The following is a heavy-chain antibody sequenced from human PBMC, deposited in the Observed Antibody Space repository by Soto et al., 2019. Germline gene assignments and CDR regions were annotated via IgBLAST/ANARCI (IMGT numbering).Heavy chain of an antibody. D-gene: IGHD3-9*01. J-gene: IGHJ4*02. CDR2: ISYDGSNK. CDR1: GFTFSSYG. V-gene: IGHV3-30*18. CDR3: AKDLTRGYYDILPGPFGLFAY. Sequence: GGSLRLSCAASGFTFSSYGMHWVRQAPGKGLEWVAVISYDGSNKYYADSVKGRFTISRDNSKNTLYLQMNSLRAEDTAVYYCAKDLTRGYYDILPGPFGLFAYWGQGTLVTVSS.